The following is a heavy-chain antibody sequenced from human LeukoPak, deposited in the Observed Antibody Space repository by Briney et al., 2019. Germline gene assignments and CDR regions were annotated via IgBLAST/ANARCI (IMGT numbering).Heavy chain of an antibody. CDR2: ISYDGRNK. V-gene: IGHV3-30*04. J-gene: IGHJ4*02. D-gene: IGHD5-12*01. CDR3: ARGEYSGYDPNFDY. Sequence: PGGSLRLSCAASGFTFSSYAMHWVRQAPGKGLEWVAVISYDGRNKYYADSVKGRFTISRDNSKNTLYLQMNSLRAEDTAVYYCARGEYSGYDPNFDYWDQGTLVTVSS. CDR1: GFTFSSYA.